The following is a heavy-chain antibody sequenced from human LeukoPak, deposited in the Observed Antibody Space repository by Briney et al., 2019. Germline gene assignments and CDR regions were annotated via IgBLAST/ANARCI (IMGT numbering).Heavy chain of an antibody. J-gene: IGHJ6*03. CDR3: AKLDSSGWGWRLHGHYMDV. CDR1: GFTFSSYG. D-gene: IGHD6-19*01. CDR2: ISGSGGST. V-gene: IGHV3-23*01. Sequence: PGGSLRLSCAASGFTFSSYGMSWVRQAPGKGLEWVSAISGSGGSTYYADSVKGRFTISRDNSKNTLYLQMNSLRAEDTAVYYCAKLDSSGWGWRLHGHYMDVWGKGTTVTVSS.